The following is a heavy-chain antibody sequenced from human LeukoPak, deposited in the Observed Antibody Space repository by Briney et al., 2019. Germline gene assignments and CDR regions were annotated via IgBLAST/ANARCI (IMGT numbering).Heavy chain of an antibody. D-gene: IGHD2-2*01. CDR1: GFTFGDYA. J-gene: IGHJ4*02. V-gene: IGHV3-49*04. Sequence: GGSLRLSCTASGFTFGDYAMSWVRQAPGKGLEWVGFIRSRAYGGTTEYAASVKGRFTISRDDSKSIAYLQMNSLKTEDTAVYYCTRDHSPIVVVPAAPRYWGQGTLVTVSS. CDR3: TRDHSPIVVVPAAPRY. CDR2: IRSRAYGGTT.